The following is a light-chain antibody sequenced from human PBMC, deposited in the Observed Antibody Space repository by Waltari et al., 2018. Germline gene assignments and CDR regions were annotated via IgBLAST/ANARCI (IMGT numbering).Light chain of an antibody. CDR2: DAS. CDR3: QHYVRLPAT. V-gene: IGKV3-20*01. CDR1: QSVGRS. Sequence: LVLTQSPGHLSLSTGERATLSCSASQSVGRSLAWYQQKPGQAPRLLIYDASRRATGIPDRCRGSGSGTDFSLTISTLEPEDFAVYYCQHYVRLPATFGQGTKVEI. J-gene: IGKJ1*01.